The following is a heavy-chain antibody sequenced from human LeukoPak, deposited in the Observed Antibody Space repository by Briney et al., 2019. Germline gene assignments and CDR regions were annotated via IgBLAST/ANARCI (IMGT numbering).Heavy chain of an antibody. CDR3: AKDMAYYYDSSGYSR. J-gene: IGHJ4*02. Sequence: GGSLRLSCAASGFTFSTYVMTWVRQAPGKGLEWVSAISGSGGSTYYADSVKGRFTISRDNSKNSLYLQMNSLRTEDTALYYCAKDMAYYYDSSGYSRWGQGTLVTVSS. CDR2: ISGSGGST. D-gene: IGHD3-22*01. CDR1: GFTFSTYV. V-gene: IGHV3-43*02.